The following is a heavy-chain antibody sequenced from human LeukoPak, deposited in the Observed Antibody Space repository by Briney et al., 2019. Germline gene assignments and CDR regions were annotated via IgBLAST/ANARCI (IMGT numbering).Heavy chain of an antibody. CDR2: ISSSSSYI. J-gene: IGHJ6*03. V-gene: IGHV3-21*01. CDR3: ARGQKHDFWSGYYYYYYMDD. Sequence: GGSLRLSCAASGFTFSSYSMNWVRQAPGKGLEWVSSISSSSSYIYYADSVKGRFTISRDNAKNSLYLQMNSLRAEDTAVYYCARGQKHDFWSGYYYYYYMDDWGKGTTVTVSS. D-gene: IGHD3-3*01. CDR1: GFTFSSYS.